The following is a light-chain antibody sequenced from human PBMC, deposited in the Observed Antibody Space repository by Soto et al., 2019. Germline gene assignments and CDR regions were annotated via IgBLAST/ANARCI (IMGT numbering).Light chain of an antibody. CDR2: AAS. CDR1: QSVSSSY. V-gene: IGKV3-20*01. J-gene: IGKJ1*01. CDR3: QQYGSSRWT. Sequence: EDVLTQSPGTLSLSPGERTTLSCRASQSVSSSYLAWYQQKPGQAPRLLIYAASSRATGIPDRFSGSGSGTDFTLTISRLEPEDFAVYYCQQYGSSRWTFGQGTKVEIK.